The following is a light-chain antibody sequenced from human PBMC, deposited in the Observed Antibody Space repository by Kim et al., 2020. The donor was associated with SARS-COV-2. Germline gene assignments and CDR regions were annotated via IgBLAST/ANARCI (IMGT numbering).Light chain of an antibody. CDR1: QSVSSNY. V-gene: IGKV3-20*01. Sequence: LAPAERATLSCRASQSVSSNYLAWYQQKPAQAPGLLIYGASSRASGIPDRFSCSGSETDFTLNISRLEPEDFAVYYCQQYGSSLFTFGQGTKLE. J-gene: IGKJ2*01. CDR2: GAS. CDR3: QQYGSSLFT.